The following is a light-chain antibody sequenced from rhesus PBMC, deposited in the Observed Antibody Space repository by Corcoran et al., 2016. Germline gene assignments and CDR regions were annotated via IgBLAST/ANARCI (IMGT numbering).Light chain of an antibody. Sequence: DIQMTQSPSSLSASVGDTVTITCRASQSISSWLAWYQQKPGKAPKLMIYKASSLQSGVPSRFSGSGSVTDVTLTISSLQSEDFATYYCQQYSSSPYSFGQGTKVEIK. CDR1: QSISSW. V-gene: IGKV1-22*01. CDR2: KAS. CDR3: QQYSSSPYS. J-gene: IGKJ2*01.